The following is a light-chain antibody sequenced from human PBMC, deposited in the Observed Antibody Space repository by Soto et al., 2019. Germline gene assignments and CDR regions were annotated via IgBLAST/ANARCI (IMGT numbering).Light chain of an antibody. CDR1: QTISDF. Sequence: DIQITQSPSSLSASLLYRVSVTFRASQTISDFLNWYQQKPGKAPRLLIYDASTLESGVPSRFSGSGSGTEFTLTINNLQPDDLATYICQQYKSYSTFGRGTKVDIK. CDR3: QQYKSYST. CDR2: DAS. J-gene: IGKJ1*01. V-gene: IGKV1-5*01.